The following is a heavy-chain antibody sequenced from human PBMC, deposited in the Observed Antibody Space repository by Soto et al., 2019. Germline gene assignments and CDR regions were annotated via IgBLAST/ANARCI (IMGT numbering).Heavy chain of an antibody. CDR2: ISWDGGST. D-gene: IGHD2-2*01. Sequence: EVQLVESGGVVVQPGGSLRLSCAASGFTFDDYTMHWVRQAPGKGLEWVSLISWDGGSTSYADSVKGRFTISRDNSKNSLYLQMNSLRTEDTALYYCAKDTGYCSSTSGLGGYYYDYGMDVWGQGTTVTVSS. CDR1: GFTFDDYT. J-gene: IGHJ6*02. V-gene: IGHV3-43*01. CDR3: AKDTGYCSSTSGLGGYYYDYGMDV.